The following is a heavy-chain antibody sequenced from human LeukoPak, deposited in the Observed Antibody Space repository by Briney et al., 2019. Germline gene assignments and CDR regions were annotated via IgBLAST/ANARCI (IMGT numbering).Heavy chain of an antibody. D-gene: IGHD4-23*01. CDR3: ARGPAMTTVAL. Sequence: GGSLRLSCAASGFTFSSYALHWVRQAPGKGLEWVAVISYDGSNKYYTDSVKGRFTISRDNSKNTLYLQMNSLRTEDTAVYYCARGPAMTTVALWGQGTLVTVSS. J-gene: IGHJ4*02. V-gene: IGHV3-30-3*01. CDR1: GFTFSSYA. CDR2: ISYDGSNK.